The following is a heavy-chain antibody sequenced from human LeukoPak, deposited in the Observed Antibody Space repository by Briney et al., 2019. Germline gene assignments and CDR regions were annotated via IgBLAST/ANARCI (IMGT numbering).Heavy chain of an antibody. J-gene: IGHJ4*02. CDR3: ARQLGYCSSASCYADKVDY. D-gene: IGHD2-2*01. CDR2: IYYSGST. CDR1: GGSISSSSYY. Sequence: SETLSLTCTVSGGSISSSSYYWGWIRQPPGKGLEWIGSIYYSGSTYYNPSLESRVTISVDTSKNQFSLKLSSVTAADTAVYYCARQLGYCSSASCYADKVDYWGQGTLVTVSS. V-gene: IGHV4-39*01.